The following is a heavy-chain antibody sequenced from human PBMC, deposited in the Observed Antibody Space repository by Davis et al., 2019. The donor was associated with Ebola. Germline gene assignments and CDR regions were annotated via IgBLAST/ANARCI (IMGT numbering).Heavy chain of an antibody. Sequence: GESLKISCAASGFTFSSFWMSWVRQAPGKGLEWVANINRDGSEKYYVDSVKGRFTISRDNAKNSLFLQMNSLTAEDTALYYCAREAPFCGGDCLDYWGQGTLVTVSS. CDR2: INRDGSEK. CDR3: AREAPFCGGDCLDY. D-gene: IGHD2-21*01. CDR1: GFTFSSFW. J-gene: IGHJ4*02. V-gene: IGHV3-7*03.